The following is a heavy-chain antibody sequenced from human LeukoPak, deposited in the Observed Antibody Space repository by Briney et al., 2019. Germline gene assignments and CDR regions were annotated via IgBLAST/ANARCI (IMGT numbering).Heavy chain of an antibody. CDR2: IKQDGSEK. D-gene: IGHD3-10*01. V-gene: IGHV3-7*01. CDR3: ARERLLWFGELLFYFDY. J-gene: IGHJ4*02. CDR1: GFTFSSYW. Sequence: GGSLRLSCAASGFTFSSYWMSWVRQAPGKGLEWVANIKQDGSEKYYVDSVKGRFTISRDNAKNSLYLQMNSLRAEDTAVYYCARERLLWFGELLFYFDYWGQGTLVTVSS.